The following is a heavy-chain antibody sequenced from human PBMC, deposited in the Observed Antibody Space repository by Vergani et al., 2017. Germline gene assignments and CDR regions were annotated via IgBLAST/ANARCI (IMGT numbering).Heavy chain of an antibody. CDR1: GGSISSSSYY. J-gene: IGHJ6*02. CDR3: ASQVFHTVPWYNWNYDSLYGMDV. Sequence: QLQLQESGPGLVKPSETLSLTCTVSGGSISSSSYYWGWIRQPPGKGLEWIGSIYYSGGTYYNPSLKSRVTISVDTSKNQFSLKLSSVTAADPAVYYWASQVFHTVPWYNWNYDSLYGMDVWGQGTTVTVS. V-gene: IGHV4-39*01. D-gene: IGHD1-7*01. CDR2: IYYSGGT.